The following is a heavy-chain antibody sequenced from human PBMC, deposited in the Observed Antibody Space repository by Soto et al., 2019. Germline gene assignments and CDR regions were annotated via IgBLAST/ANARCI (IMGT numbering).Heavy chain of an antibody. CDR1: GGSISSSSYY. CDR2: IFYSGST. Sequence: QLQLQESGPGLVEPSETLSLTCTVSGGSISSSSYYWGWIRQPPGKGLEWIGSIFYSGSTYYNPSLKSRVTISVDTSKNQFSLKLSSVTAADTAVYYCARHLTYCSAGSCYSDFPYYGMDVWGQGTTVTASS. D-gene: IGHD2-15*01. V-gene: IGHV4-39*01. J-gene: IGHJ6*02. CDR3: ARHLTYCSAGSCYSDFPYYGMDV.